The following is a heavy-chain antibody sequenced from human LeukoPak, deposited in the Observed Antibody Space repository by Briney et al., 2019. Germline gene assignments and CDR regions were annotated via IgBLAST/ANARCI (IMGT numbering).Heavy chain of an antibody. D-gene: IGHD1-26*01. CDR3: VKDRTINGRSSPFDS. Sequence: GGSLRLSCAASGFSFTTYGMHWVHQAPLKGLEWLAAISYDGRNQNYADSVKGRFTIFRDNSQNTLYLQMSSLRAEDTALYYCVKDRTINGRSSPFDSWGQGTLVTVSS. J-gene: IGHJ4*02. CDR2: ISYDGRNQ. CDR1: GFSFTTYG. V-gene: IGHV3-30*18.